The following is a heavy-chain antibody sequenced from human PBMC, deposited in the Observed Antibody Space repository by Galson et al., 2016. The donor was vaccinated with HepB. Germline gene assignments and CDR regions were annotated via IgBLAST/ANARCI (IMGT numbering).Heavy chain of an antibody. CDR2: IIPMFGTG. V-gene: IGHV1-69*13. CDR1: GGSFRRNA. Sequence: SVKVSCKASGGSFRRNAIHWVRQAPGQGLEWMGRIIPMFGTGNYAQMFQGRVKITADESTKTAYMELSSLRSEDTAVYYCARVPGGEDYMDVWGKGTAVTV. J-gene: IGHJ6*03. D-gene: IGHD2-21*01. CDR3: ARVPGGEDYMDV.